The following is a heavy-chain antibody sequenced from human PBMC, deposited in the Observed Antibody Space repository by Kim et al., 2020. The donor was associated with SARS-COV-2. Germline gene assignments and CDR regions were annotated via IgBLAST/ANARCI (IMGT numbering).Heavy chain of an antibody. D-gene: IGHD2-2*01. CDR2: INPNRGDT. CDR1: GYTFIGYY. Sequence: ASVKVSCKASGYTFIGYYIHWVRQAPGQGLEWMGWINPNRGDTDYAQKFQGRVTMTRDTSTNTAYMELNRLTSDDTAVYYCARKHRHCSSVTCLAWNWFDPGAREPWSPSPQ. V-gene: IGHV1-2*02. CDR3: ARKHRHCSSVTCLAWNWFDP. J-gene: IGHJ5*02.